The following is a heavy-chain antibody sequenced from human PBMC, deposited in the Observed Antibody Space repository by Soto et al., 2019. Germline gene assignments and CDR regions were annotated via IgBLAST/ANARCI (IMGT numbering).Heavy chain of an antibody. Sequence: SETLSLTCTGSGCSISSSSYYWGWIRQPPGKGLEWIGSIYYSGSTYYNPSLKSRVTISVDTSKNQFSLKLSSVTAADTAVYYCAILVYESTGYRPRWGPGTLLTLSS. J-gene: IGHJ4*02. CDR3: AILVYESTGYRPR. V-gene: IGHV4-39*01. D-gene: IGHD3-22*01. CDR1: GCSISSSSYY. CDR2: IYYSGST.